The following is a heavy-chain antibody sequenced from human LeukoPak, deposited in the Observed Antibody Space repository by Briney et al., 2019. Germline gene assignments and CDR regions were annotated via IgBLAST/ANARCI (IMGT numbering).Heavy chain of an antibody. V-gene: IGHV4-38-2*02. CDR2: INHSGST. CDR3: ASSFPIAVAGKGTFDS. D-gene: IGHD6-19*01. CDR1: GYSISSGYY. J-gene: IGHJ4*02. Sequence: SETLSLTCSVSGYSISSGYYWGWIRQPPGKGLEWIGEINHSGSTNYNPSLKSRGTISVDTSKNQFSLKLSSVTAADTAVYYCASSFPIAVAGKGTFDSWGQGTLVTVSS.